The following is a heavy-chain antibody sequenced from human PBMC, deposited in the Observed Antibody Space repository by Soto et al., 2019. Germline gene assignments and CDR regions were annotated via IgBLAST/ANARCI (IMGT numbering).Heavy chain of an antibody. CDR2: IIPIFGTA. D-gene: IGHD3-22*01. V-gene: IGHV1-69*13. CDR3: ARTTDSSGYPSGYYYYYYGMDV. J-gene: IGHJ6*02. Sequence: SVKVSCKASGGTFSSYAISWVRQAPGQGLEWVGGIIPIFGTANYAQKFQGRVTITADESTSTAYMELSSLRSEDTAVYYCARTTDSSGYPSGYYYYYYGMDVWGQGTTVTVSS. CDR1: GGTFSSYA.